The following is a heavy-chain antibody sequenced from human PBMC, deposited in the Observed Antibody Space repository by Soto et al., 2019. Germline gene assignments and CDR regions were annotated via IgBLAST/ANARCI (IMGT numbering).Heavy chain of an antibody. CDR3: ARNMDYYYGPGSGNGHGF. J-gene: IGHJ6*02. D-gene: IGHD3-10*01. CDR2: INTKFGDT. V-gene: IGHV1-2*02. CDR1: GYTFTAYY. Sequence: QVQLVQSGAEVKEPGDSVRVSCEASGYTFTAYYIHWVRQAPGQGLEWMGWINTKFGDTTYAQDLQGSVSMTRDMSISTVYMELSRLTYGDTAIYYCARNMDYYYGPGSGNGHGFWGQGTTVTVFS.